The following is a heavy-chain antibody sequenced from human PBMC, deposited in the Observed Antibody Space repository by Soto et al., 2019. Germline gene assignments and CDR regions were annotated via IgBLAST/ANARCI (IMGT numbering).Heavy chain of an antibody. CDR3: AKDYQGYYYGSGREPDAFDI. D-gene: IGHD3-10*01. V-gene: IGHV3-23*01. CDR2: ISGSGGST. Sequence: GGSLGLSWASSGFTFSNYAMICVRQAPGKGRWGVSAISGSGGSTYYADSVKGRFTISRDNSKNTLYLQMNSLRAEDTAVYYCAKDYQGYYYGSGREPDAFDIWGQGTMVTVSS. J-gene: IGHJ3*02. CDR1: GFTFSNYA.